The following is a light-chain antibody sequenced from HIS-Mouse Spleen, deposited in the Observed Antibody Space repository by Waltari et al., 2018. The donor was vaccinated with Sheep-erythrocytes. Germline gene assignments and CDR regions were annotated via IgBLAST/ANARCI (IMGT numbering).Light chain of an antibody. Sequence: QSALTQPRPVSGSPGQSVTISCTGTSSDVGGYNYVSWYQQHPGKAPKLMIYDVSRRPSGVPGRFSGSKPGNTASLTISGLQAEDEAVYYCCSYAGSYNHVFATGTKVTVL. J-gene: IGLJ1*01. CDR1: SSDVGGYNY. CDR3: CSYAGSYNHV. V-gene: IGLV2-11*01. CDR2: DVS.